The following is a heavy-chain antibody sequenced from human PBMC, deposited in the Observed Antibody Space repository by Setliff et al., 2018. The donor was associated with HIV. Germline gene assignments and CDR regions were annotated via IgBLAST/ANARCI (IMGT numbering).Heavy chain of an antibody. D-gene: IGHD2-8*02. CDR3: LRETGVNVAADGRGYHTFDF. CDR1: GGSFSDYY. Sequence: SETLSLTCAVYGGSFSDYYWTWIRQPPGKGLEWIGEITHSGRTNFRPSLRSRVTMSRDTSKNQFSLKLSSVTAADTAIYYCLRETGVNVAADGRGYHTFDFWGRGTMVTVSS. V-gene: IGHV4-34*01. J-gene: IGHJ3*01. CDR2: ITHSGRT.